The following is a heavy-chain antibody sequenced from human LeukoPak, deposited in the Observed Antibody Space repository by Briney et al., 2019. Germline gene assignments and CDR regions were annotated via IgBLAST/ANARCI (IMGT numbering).Heavy chain of an antibody. D-gene: IGHD6-19*01. CDR3: ARANNAGWFDY. CDR1: GFTFSEFW. Sequence: PGGSLRLSCAVSGFTFSEFWMSWSRQAPGKGLEWVANIKEDGSRNHCVDSVKGRFTISRDNAKNSLFLQMSSLRVEDTAVYYCARANNAGWFDYWGQGTLVTVSS. CDR2: IKEDGSRN. J-gene: IGHJ4*02. V-gene: IGHV3-7*04.